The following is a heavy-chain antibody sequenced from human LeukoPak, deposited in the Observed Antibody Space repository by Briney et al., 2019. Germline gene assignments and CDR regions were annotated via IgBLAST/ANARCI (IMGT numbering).Heavy chain of an antibody. CDR3: VRETSGSFDF. CDR1: GFIVSDHY. V-gene: IGHV3-72*01. CDR2: TKNKVNGFTT. D-gene: IGHD3-10*01. J-gene: IGHJ4*02. Sequence: GGSLRLSCAASGFIVSDHYTDWVRQAPGKGLEWVGRTKNKVNGFTTTYAASVIGRFTISRDESKNSLYLQMNSLKTEDTAVYYCVRETSGSFDFWGQGTLVTVSS.